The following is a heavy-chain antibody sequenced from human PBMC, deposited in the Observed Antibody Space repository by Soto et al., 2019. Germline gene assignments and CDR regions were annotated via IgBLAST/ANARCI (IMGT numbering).Heavy chain of an antibody. V-gene: IGHV1-69*13. J-gene: IGHJ6*02. CDR3: ARDSSSSWTRGGYYYGMDV. Sequence: SVKVSCKASGGTFSSYAISWVRQAPGQGPEWMGGIIPIFGTANYAQKFQVRVTITADESTSTAYMELSSLRSEDTAVYYCARDSSSSWTRGGYYYGMDVWGQGTTVTVSS. D-gene: IGHD6-13*01. CDR2: IIPIFGTA. CDR1: GGTFSSYA.